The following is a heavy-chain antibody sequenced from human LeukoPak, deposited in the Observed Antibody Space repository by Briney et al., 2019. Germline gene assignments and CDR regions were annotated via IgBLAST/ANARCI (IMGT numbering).Heavy chain of an antibody. D-gene: IGHD3-22*01. Sequence: HWASVKVSCKASGGTFSSYAISWVRQAPGQGLEWMGRIIPILGIANYAQKFQGRVTITADKSTSTAYMELSSLRSEDTAVYCCASVPYYYDSSGQRFDYWGQGTLVTVSS. CDR2: IIPILGIA. CDR3: ASVPYYYDSSGQRFDY. J-gene: IGHJ4*02. V-gene: IGHV1-69*04. CDR1: GGTFSSYA.